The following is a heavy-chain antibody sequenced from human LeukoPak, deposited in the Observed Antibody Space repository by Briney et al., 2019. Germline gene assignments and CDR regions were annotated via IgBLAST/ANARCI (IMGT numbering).Heavy chain of an antibody. CDR2: ISSSSSYI. D-gene: IGHD3-22*01. J-gene: IGHJ4*02. CDR3: ASWDSSGPVPPIYFDY. Sequence: GGSLRLSCAASGFTFSSYSMNWVRQAPGKGLEWVSSISSSSSYIYYADSVKGRFTISRDNAKNSLYLQMNSLRAEDTAVYYFASWDSSGPVPPIYFDYWGQGTLVTVSS. CDR1: GFTFSSYS. V-gene: IGHV3-21*01.